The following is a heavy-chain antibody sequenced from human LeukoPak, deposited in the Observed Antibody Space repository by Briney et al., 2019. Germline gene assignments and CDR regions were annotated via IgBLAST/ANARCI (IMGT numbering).Heavy chain of an antibody. Sequence: GGSLRLSCAASGFTFSSYWMSWVRQAPGKGLEWVSAISGSGGSTYYADSVKGRFTISRDNSKNTLYLQMNSLRAEDTAVYYCAKNYDFWSGSANYWGQGTLVTVSS. CDR3: AKNYDFWSGSANY. CDR2: ISGSGGST. CDR1: GFTFSSYW. D-gene: IGHD3-3*01. V-gene: IGHV3-23*01. J-gene: IGHJ4*02.